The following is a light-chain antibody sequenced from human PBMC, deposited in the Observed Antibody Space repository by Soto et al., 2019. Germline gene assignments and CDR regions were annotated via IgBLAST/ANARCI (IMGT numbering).Light chain of an antibody. CDR1: QSISTR. CDR3: LQHNSYPFT. V-gene: IGKV1-5*01. Sequence: DIQMTQSPSTLSPSVGDRVTITCRASQSISTRLAWYQQKPGKAPKLLIYDASSLESGVPSRFSGSRSGTEFTLTISSLQHEDFATYYCLQHNSYPFTFGHGTKVDIK. J-gene: IGKJ3*01. CDR2: DAS.